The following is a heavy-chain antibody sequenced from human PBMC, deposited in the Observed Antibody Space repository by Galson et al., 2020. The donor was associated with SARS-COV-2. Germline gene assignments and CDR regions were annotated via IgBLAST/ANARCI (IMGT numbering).Heavy chain of an antibody. J-gene: IGHJ4*02. V-gene: IGHV3-30*01. D-gene: IGHD6-13*01. CDR3: ARDPGIAAAGVY. CDR2: ISYDGSNK. CDR1: GFTFSSYA. Sequence: SCAASGFTFSSYAMHWVRQAPGKGLEWVAVISYDGSNKYYADSVKGRFTISRDNSKNTLYLQMNSLRAEDTAVYYCARDPGIAAAGVYWGQGTLVTVSS.